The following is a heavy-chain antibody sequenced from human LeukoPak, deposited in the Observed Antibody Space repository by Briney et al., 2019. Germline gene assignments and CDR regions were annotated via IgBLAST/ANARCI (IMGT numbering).Heavy chain of an antibody. J-gene: IGHJ4*02. CDR2: IKNDGAVK. D-gene: IGHD6-13*01. CDR1: GFTFSYHW. CDR3: AKDSYSKGDF. Sequence: GGSLRLSCAASGFTFSYHWMTWVRQAPGKGLEWVANIKNDGAVKNYVDSVKGRFTISRDNAKNSLYLQMNSLRAEDTAVYYCAKDSYSKGDFWGQGHLVTVSS. V-gene: IGHV3-7*01.